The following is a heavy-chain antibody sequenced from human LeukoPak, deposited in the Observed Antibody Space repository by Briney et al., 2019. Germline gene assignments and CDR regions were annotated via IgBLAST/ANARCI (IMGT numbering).Heavy chain of an antibody. CDR3: ARDRVPAGGDAFDI. J-gene: IGHJ3*02. Sequence: GGSLRLSCAASRFTFSNFAMSWVRQAPGKGLEWVSAISGSGGSTYYADSVKGRFTISRDNSKNTLYLQMNSLRAEDTAVYYCARDRVPAGGDAFDIWGQGTMVTVSS. D-gene: IGHD2-2*01. CDR1: RFTFSNFA. CDR2: ISGSGGST. V-gene: IGHV3-23*01.